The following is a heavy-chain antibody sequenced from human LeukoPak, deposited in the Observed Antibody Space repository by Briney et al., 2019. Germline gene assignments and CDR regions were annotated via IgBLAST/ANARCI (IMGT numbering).Heavy chain of an antibody. CDR2: ISRSNNYI. CDR3: AKGVKIVSGKYFFDY. CDR1: GFTFSSYN. D-gene: IGHD5/OR15-5a*01. J-gene: IGHJ4*02. V-gene: IGHV3-21*04. Sequence: GGSLRLSCAASGFTFSSYNMNWVRQAPGKGLEWVSSISRSNNYIYYADSVRGRFTISRDNAKNTLYLQMNSLRAEDTAVYYCAKGVKIVSGKYFFDYWGQGTLVTVSS.